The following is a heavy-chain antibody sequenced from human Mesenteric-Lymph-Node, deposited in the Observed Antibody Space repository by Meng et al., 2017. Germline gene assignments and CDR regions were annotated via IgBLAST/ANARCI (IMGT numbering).Heavy chain of an antibody. CDR1: GFTFSSYA. V-gene: IGHV4-39*07. D-gene: IGHD3-10*01. CDR3: ARESVLVRGVFDY. CDR2: IYYSGST. J-gene: IGHJ4*02. Sequence: GSLRLSCAASGFTFSSYAMSWVRQPPGRGLEWIGSIYYSGSTYYNPSLKSRVTISVDTSKNQFSLKLSSVTAADTAVYYCARESVLVRGVFDYWGQGTLVTVSS.